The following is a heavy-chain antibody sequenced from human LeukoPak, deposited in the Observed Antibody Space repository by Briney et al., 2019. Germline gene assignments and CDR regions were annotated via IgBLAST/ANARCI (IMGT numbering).Heavy chain of an antibody. J-gene: IGHJ4*02. D-gene: IGHD3-22*01. CDR1: GGSISSSSYY. CDR2: IYYSGST. Sequence: SETLSLTCTVSGGSISSSSYYWGWIRQPPGKGLEWIGSIYYSGSTYYNPSLKSRVAISVDTSKNQFPLKLSSVTAADTAVYYCARIRYYYDSYQRGGFDYWGQGTLVTVSS. CDR3: ARIRYYYDSYQRGGFDY. V-gene: IGHV4-39*01.